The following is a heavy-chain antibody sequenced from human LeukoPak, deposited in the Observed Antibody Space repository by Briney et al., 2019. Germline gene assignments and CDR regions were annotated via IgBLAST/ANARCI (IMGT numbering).Heavy chain of an antibody. D-gene: IGHD1-26*01. CDR2: INPNSGGT. J-gene: IGHJ3*02. CDR3: ARVGAPKSDAFDT. Sequence: ASVKVSCKASGYTFTGYYMHWVRQAPGPGLEWMRWINPNSGGTNYAQKFQGRVTMTRDTSISTAYMELSRLRSDDTAVYYCARVGAPKSDAFDTWGQGTMVTVSS. CDR1: GYTFTGYY. V-gene: IGHV1-2*02.